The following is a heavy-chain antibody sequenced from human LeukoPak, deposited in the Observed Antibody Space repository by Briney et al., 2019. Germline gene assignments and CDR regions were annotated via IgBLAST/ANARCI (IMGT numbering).Heavy chain of an antibody. J-gene: IGHJ4*02. CDR1: GYTFTSYY. Sequence: GASVKVSCKASGYTFTSYYMHWVRQAPGQGLEWMGIINPSGGSTSYAQKFQGRVTMTRDTSISTAYMELSRLRSDDTAVYYCARRTVTVDYWGQGTLVTVSS. CDR3: ARRTVTVDY. V-gene: IGHV1-46*01. D-gene: IGHD4-17*01. CDR2: INPSGGST.